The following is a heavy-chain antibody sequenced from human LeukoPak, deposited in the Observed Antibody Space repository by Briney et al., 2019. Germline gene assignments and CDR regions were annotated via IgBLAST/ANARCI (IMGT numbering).Heavy chain of an antibody. J-gene: IGHJ4*02. Sequence: GGSLRLSCAASGFTFSSYWMHWVRQAPGKGLVWLSRINGDGSSTSYADSVKGRFTISRDNAKNTLYLQMYSLRAEDTAVYYCARDGLGSAHAYWGQGTLVTVSS. CDR3: ARDGLGSAHAY. CDR2: INGDGSST. V-gene: IGHV3-74*01. D-gene: IGHD3/OR15-3a*01. CDR1: GFTFSSYW.